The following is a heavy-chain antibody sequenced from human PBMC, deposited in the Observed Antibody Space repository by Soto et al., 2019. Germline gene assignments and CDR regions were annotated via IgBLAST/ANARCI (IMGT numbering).Heavy chain of an antibody. CDR2: IHYSGST. CDR1: GGSFGGYY. V-gene: IGHV4-59*01. J-gene: IGHJ4*02. CDR3: TRGGDAYKNGH. Sequence: PSETLCLTCAVYGGSFGGYYWSWIRQPPGKGLEWIGFIHYSGSTNYNPSLKSRVTMSVDTSKNQFSLKLTSVNAADTAVYYCTRGGDAYKNGHWGQGTLVTVSS. D-gene: IGHD2-21*01.